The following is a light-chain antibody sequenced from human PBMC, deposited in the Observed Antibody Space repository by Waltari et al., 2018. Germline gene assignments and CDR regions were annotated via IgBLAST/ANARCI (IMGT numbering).Light chain of an antibody. J-gene: IGLJ3*02. CDR2: EDS. Sequence: SYVLTQPPSVSVAPGQTASVTCTGSNIGSKSVHWYQQRPGQAPGLVFSEDSDRPSGIPDRFSGSKSGHTATLSISGVEAGDEADFYCQVRGGADDFWVFGGGTRLTVL. V-gene: IGLV3-21*02. CDR3: QVRGGADDFWV. CDR1: NIGSKS.